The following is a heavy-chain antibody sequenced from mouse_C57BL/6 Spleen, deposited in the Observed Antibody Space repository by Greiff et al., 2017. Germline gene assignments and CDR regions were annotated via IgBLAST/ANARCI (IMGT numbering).Heavy chain of an antibody. J-gene: IGHJ4*01. CDR3: ARESYYYGSEDAMDY. V-gene: IGHV1-53*01. Sequence: QVPLQQPGTELVTPGASVKLSCKASGYTFTSYWMHWVKQRPGHGLEWLGHINPSTGGTNSNEKFKRKATLTVDKSSSTAYMQLNSLTSKNTAVYNCARESYYYGSEDAMDYWGQGTSVTVSS. CDR2: INPSTGGT. D-gene: IGHD1-1*01. CDR1: GYTFTSYW.